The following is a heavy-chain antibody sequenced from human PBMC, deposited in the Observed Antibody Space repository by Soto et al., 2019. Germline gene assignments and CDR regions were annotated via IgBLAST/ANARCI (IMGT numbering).Heavy chain of an antibody. CDR3: ARGTYDYVWGSYRPHFYY. CDR2: INSNGRTT. D-gene: IGHD3-16*02. Sequence: GSLRRSCAASGFTFSDCWMHWVRQAPGKGLVWVSRINSNGRTTSYADSVKGRFTISRDNAKNSLYLQMNSLRAEDTAVYYCARGTYDYVWGSYRPHFYYWGQGTLVTVSS. J-gene: IGHJ4*02. V-gene: IGHV3-74*01. CDR1: GFTFSDCW.